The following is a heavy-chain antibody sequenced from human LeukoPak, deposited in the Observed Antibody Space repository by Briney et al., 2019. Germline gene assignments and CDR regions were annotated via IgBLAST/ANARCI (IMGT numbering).Heavy chain of an antibody. J-gene: IGHJ4*02. Sequence: ASVKVSCKASGGAFSSSTITWVRQGRGHGLEWMGGIIPLLGTTNYAQKFRGRVTITADAPTSTAYMDLSSLTSDDTAVYFCAIGHGNNAPIDSWGQGTLVTVSS. CDR3: AIGHGNNAPIDS. CDR1: GGAFSSST. D-gene: IGHD2/OR15-2a*01. V-gene: IGHV1-69*13. CDR2: IIPLLGTT.